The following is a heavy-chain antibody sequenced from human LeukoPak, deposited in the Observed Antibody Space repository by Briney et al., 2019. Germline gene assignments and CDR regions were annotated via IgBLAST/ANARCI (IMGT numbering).Heavy chain of an antibody. CDR1: GFTFSTYW. CDR3: ATNSGWRFDY. V-gene: IGHV3-7*02. J-gene: IGHJ4*02. D-gene: IGHD1-1*01. Sequence: GGSLRLSCGASGFTFSTYWMSWVRQAPGKGLEWVANIQDAGSEMYYVDSVKGRFTISRDNAKNSLYLQMDSLRAEDTAVYYCATNSGWRFDYWGPGTLVTVSS. CDR2: IQDAGSEM.